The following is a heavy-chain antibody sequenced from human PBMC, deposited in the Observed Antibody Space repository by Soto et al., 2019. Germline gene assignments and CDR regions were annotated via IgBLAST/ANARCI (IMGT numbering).Heavy chain of an antibody. D-gene: IGHD3-16*01. V-gene: IGHV3-7*05. CDR2: IKQDGSEK. J-gene: IGHJ4*02. CDR1: GFTFSSYW. CDR3: ARDRHYDYRPFDY. Sequence: EVQLVESGGGLVQPGGSLRLSCAASGFTFSSYWMSWVRQAPGKGLEWVANIKQDGSEKYYVDSVKGRFTISRDNAKNSLYLQMNSLRAEDTAVYYCARDRHYDYRPFDYWGQGTLVTVSS.